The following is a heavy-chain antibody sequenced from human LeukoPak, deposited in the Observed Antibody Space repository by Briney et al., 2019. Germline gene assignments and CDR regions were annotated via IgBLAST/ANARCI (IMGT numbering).Heavy chain of an antibody. CDR3: ARHQSTFGVVSGGMDV. CDR2: IYYSEST. V-gene: IGHV4-59*08. Sequence: PSEALSLTCTVSGGSISGYYWSRIRQPPGKGLEWIGFIYYSESTNYNPSLKSRVTISADTSKNQFSLNLSSVTAADTAVYYCARHQSTFGVVSGGMDVWGQGTPVTVSS. CDR1: GGSISGYY. J-gene: IGHJ6*02. D-gene: IGHD3-16*01.